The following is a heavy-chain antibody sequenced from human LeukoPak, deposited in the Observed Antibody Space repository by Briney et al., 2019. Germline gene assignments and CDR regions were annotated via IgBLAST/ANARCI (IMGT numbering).Heavy chain of an antibody. CDR3: AREGYDSSGYYYS. D-gene: IGHD3-22*01. CDR2: ISSSSSYT. J-gene: IGHJ4*02. CDR1: GFTFSDYY. V-gene: IGHV3-11*05. Sequence: GGSLRLSCAASGFTFSDYYMSWIRPAPGKGLEWVSYISSSSSYTNYADSVKGRFTISRDNAKNSLYLQMNSLRAEDTAVYYCAREGYDSSGYYYSWGQGTLVTVSS.